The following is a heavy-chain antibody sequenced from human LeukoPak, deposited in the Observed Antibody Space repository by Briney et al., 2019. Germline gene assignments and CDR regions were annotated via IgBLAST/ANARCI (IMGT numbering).Heavy chain of an antibody. Sequence: GGSLRLSCVAAGFTFSNYGMSWVRQAPGKGLEWVSSTSDSGDDTYYADSVKGRFTLSRDNSKNTLYLQMNSLRADDTAVYYCAKKRSSGGATQFDYWGQGTLVTVSS. CDR2: TSDSGDDT. J-gene: IGHJ4*02. D-gene: IGHD2-15*01. CDR3: AKKRSSGGATQFDY. CDR1: GFTFSNYG. V-gene: IGHV3-23*01.